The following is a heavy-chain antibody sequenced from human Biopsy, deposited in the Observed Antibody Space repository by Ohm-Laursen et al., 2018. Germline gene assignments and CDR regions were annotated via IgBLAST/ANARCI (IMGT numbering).Heavy chain of an antibody. V-gene: IGHV3-9*01. Sequence: SLRLSCAASGFSFDDFAMHWVRQSPGKGLEWVAGIDWNSRNINYGDSVKGRFSVSRGNAKNSLYLQMNSLRGEDTALYYCVKDTNWNYVWDRPGATKGMDVWGQGTTVTVSS. CDR3: VKDTNWNYVWDRPGATKGMDV. D-gene: IGHD1-7*01. J-gene: IGHJ6*02. CDR1: GFSFDDFA. CDR2: IDWNSRNI.